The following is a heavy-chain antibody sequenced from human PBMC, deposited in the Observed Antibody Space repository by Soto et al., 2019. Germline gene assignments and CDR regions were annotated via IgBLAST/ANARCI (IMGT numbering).Heavy chain of an antibody. V-gene: IGHV4-34*01. CDR1: GGSFSGYY. CDR3: ARDSREWLRSYYYYYGMDV. J-gene: IGHJ6*02. Sequence: KTSETLSLTCAVYGGSFSGYYWSWIRQPPGKGLEWIGEINHSGSTNYNPSLKSRVTISVDTSKNQFSLKLSSVTAADTAVYYCARDSREWLRSYYYYYGMDVWGQGTTVTVSS. D-gene: IGHD5-12*01. CDR2: INHSGST.